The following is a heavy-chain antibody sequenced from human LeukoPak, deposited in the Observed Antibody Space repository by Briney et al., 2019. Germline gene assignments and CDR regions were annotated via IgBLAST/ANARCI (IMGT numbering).Heavy chain of an antibody. CDR3: AKQHSSDSNGLAEYFQH. CDR2: ISGSGGST. J-gene: IGHJ1*01. CDR1: GFTFSSYA. D-gene: IGHD6-19*01. V-gene: IGHV3-23*01. Sequence: GGSLRLSCAASGFTFSSYAMSWVRQAPGKGLEWVSDISGSGGSTYYADSVKGRFTISRDNSKNTLFLQMNSLRAEDTAVYYCAKQHSSDSNGLAEYFQHWGQGTLVTVSS.